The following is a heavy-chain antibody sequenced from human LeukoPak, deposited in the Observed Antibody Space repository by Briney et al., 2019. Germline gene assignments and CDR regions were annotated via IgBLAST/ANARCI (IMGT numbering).Heavy chain of an antibody. V-gene: IGHV4-59*01. CDR2: IYYSGST. Sequence: PSETLSLTCSVSGGSISTYYWNWIRQPPGKELEWIGYIYYSGSTNYNPSLKSRVTISVDTSKNQFSLKLSSVTAADTAVYYCASSPDYCSGGSCYAYYYYGMDVWGQGTTVTVSS. CDR3: ASSPDYCSGGSCYAYYYYGMDV. J-gene: IGHJ6*02. CDR1: GGSISTYY. D-gene: IGHD2-15*01.